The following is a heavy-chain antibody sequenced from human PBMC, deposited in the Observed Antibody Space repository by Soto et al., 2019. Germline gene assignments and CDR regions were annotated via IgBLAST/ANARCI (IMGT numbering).Heavy chain of an antibody. D-gene: IGHD6-6*01. CDR2: ISGSGGST. CDR1: GFTFSSYA. J-gene: IGHJ6*02. V-gene: IGHV3-23*01. Sequence: GGSLRLSCAASGFTFSSYAMSWVRQAPGKGLEWVSAISGSGGSTYYADSVKGRFTISRDNSKNTLYLQMNSLRAEDTAVYYCAKGDGSSSLVNYYYYYGMDVWGQGTTVTVSS. CDR3: AKGDGSSSLVNYYYYYGMDV.